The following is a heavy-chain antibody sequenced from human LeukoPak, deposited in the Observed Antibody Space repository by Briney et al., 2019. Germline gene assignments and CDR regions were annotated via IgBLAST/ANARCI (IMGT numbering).Heavy chain of an antibody. D-gene: IGHD1-26*01. CDR2: ISPYTTKT. V-gene: IGHV1-18*01. CDR3: AREGGVGPTAPPDYYSYQMDV. Sequence: ASVKVSCKASGYTFISYGITWVRQAPGQGLEWMGWISPYTTKTNYAQSLQCRVTMTTDTSTSTAYMELRSLRSADTAVYYCAREGGVGPTAPPDYYSYQMDVWGKGTTVTVSS. CDR1: GYTFISYG. J-gene: IGHJ6*03.